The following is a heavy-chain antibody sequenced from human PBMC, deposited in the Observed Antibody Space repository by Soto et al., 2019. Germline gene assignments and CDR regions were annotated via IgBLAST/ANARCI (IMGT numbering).Heavy chain of an antibody. CDR3: ASDSRLIWFGELIH. Sequence: ASVKVSCKASGYTFTNYYIHWVRQSPGQGLEWMGVISPSGGTTNLAQKFQGRVSMTRDTSRNTAYMELSSLRSEDTGVYYCASDSRLIWFGELIHWGQGTLVTVSS. CDR1: GYTFTNYY. CDR2: ISPSGGTT. V-gene: IGHV1-46*01. J-gene: IGHJ4*02. D-gene: IGHD3-10*01.